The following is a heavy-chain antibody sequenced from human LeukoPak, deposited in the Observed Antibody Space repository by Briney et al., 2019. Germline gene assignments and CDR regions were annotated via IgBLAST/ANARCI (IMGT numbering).Heavy chain of an antibody. CDR1: GFTFSTYS. J-gene: IGHJ4*02. V-gene: IGHV3-48*01. CDR3: ARDRWGFFES. D-gene: IGHD3-3*01. CDR2: ISVSRSTI. Sequence: GGSLRLSCAASGFTFSTYSMNWVRQAPGKGLEWISYISVSRSTIYYADSVKGRFTISRDNAKNSLYLQMNSLRAEDTAVYYCARDRWGFFESWGQGTLVTVSS.